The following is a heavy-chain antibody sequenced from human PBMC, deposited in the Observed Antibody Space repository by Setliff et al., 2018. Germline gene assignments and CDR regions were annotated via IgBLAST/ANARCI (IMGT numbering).Heavy chain of an antibody. V-gene: IGHV3-11*01. CDR3: ARTTGYRLEGDFDY. CDR2: ISGRGDRT. CDR1: GFTFSNAW. D-gene: IGHD3-16*01. Sequence: PGGSLRLSCAASGFTFSNAWMSWVRQAPGKGPEWVSGISGRGDRTYYTDSVKGRFTVSRDNAKNSLYLQMTSLRAEDTAIYYCARTTGYRLEGDFDYWGQGTLVTVSS. J-gene: IGHJ4*02.